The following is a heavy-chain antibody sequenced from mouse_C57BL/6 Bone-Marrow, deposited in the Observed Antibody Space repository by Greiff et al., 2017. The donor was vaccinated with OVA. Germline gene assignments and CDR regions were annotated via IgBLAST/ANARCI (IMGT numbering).Heavy chain of an antibody. CDR1: GFTFSDYG. CDR2: ISSGSSTI. V-gene: IGHV5-17*01. D-gene: IGHD1-1*01. Sequence: DVQLVESGGGLVKPGGSLKLSCAASGFTFSDYGMHWVRQAPEKGLEWVAYISSGSSTIYYADTVKGRFTISRDNAKNTLFLQMTSLRSEDTAMYYCARGCLLSWFAYWGQGTLVTVSA. CDR3: ARGCLLSWFAY. J-gene: IGHJ3*01.